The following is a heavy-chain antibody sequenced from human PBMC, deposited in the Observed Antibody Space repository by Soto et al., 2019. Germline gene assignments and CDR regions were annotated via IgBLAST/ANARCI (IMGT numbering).Heavy chain of an antibody. Sequence: QVQLVQSGAEVREPGASVKVSCKASGYTFSSYDITWVRQAPGQGLEWMGWISTYTGNTNYAQKLQGRVTMTTDTSTNTAYMDMRSLRSDDTAVYYCAGGGGSGPFGMDVWGQGTTVTVSS. CDR3: AGGGGSGPFGMDV. V-gene: IGHV1-18*01. CDR1: GYTFSSYD. J-gene: IGHJ6*02. CDR2: ISTYTGNT. D-gene: IGHD3-10*01.